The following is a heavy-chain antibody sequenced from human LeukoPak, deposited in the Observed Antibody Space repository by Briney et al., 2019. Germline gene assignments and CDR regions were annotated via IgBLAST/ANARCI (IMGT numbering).Heavy chain of an antibody. CDR2: IWYDGSEK. D-gene: IGHD6-19*01. J-gene: IGHJ4*02. Sequence: GGSLRLSCAASGFTFSSYGIDWVRQAPGKGLEWVAVIWYDGSEKYYADSVKGRFTISRDQSKNTAYLQMNSLRAKDTAVYYCARLGSGWSFDYWGQGALVTVSS. CDR1: GFTFSSYG. V-gene: IGHV3-33*01. CDR3: ARLGSGWSFDY.